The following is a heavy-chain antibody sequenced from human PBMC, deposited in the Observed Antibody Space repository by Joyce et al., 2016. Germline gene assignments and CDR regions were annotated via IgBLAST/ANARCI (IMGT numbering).Heavy chain of an antibody. D-gene: IGHD6-6*01. CDR3: ARGASWYFDY. CDR1: GGSFSGFY. CDR2: MNYSGST. Sequence: QVQLQQWGAGLLKPSETLSLTCAVYGGSFSGFYWTYIRQPPGKGLEWIGEMNYSGSTHYNPSLKSRVTISVDTSKNHFSLKLTSVTAADTALYYCARGASWYFDYWGQGTLVTVSS. V-gene: IGHV4-34*02. J-gene: IGHJ4*02.